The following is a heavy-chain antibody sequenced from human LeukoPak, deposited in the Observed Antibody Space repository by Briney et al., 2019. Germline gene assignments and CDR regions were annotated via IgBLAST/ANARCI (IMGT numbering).Heavy chain of an antibody. D-gene: IGHD4-17*01. Sequence: SVKVSFKASGGTFSSYAISWVRQAPGQGLEWMGGIIPIFGTANYAQKFQGRVTITADESTSTAYMELSSLRSEDTAVYYCARRGDYYYYYYGMDVWGQGTTVTVSS. V-gene: IGHV1-69*13. J-gene: IGHJ6*02. CDR2: IIPIFGTA. CDR3: ARRGDYYYYYYGMDV. CDR1: GGTFSSYA.